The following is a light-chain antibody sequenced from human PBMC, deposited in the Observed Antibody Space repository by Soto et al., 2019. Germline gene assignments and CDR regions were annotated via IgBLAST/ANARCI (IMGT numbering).Light chain of an antibody. CDR1: QSVLYSSNNKNY. CDR2: WAS. Sequence: DIVMTQSPDSLAVSLGERATINCKSSQSVLYSSNNKNYFAWYQQKPGQPPKLLIYWASTRESGVPDRFSGSESGTDFTLTISSLQAEDVAVYYSQQYYSTPWTFGQGTKVEIK. V-gene: IGKV4-1*01. CDR3: QQYYSTPWT. J-gene: IGKJ1*01.